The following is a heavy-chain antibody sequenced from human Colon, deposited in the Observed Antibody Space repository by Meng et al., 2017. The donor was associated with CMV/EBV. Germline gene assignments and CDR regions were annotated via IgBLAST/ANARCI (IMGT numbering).Heavy chain of an antibody. Sequence: LQPQESGRGLVKPSETLSLTCTVSGGSISSSSYYWGWIRQPPGKGLEWIGSIYYSGSTYYNPSLKSRVTISVDTSKNQFSLKLSSVTAADTAVYYCARAAAAGEYYFDYWGQGTLVTVSS. D-gene: IGHD6-13*01. CDR3: ARAAAAGEYYFDY. CDR1: GGSISSSSYY. CDR2: IYYSGST. J-gene: IGHJ4*02. V-gene: IGHV4-39*07.